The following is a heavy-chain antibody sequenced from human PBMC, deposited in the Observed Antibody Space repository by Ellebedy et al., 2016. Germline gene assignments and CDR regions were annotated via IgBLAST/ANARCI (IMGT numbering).Heavy chain of an antibody. Sequence: GESLKISCAASGFTFSNYGMHWVRQAPGKGLEWVAVIWFDGSNKYYADSVKGRFTISRDNSKNTLYLQMNSLRAEDTAVYYCARSAMLFGYYGMDVWGQGTTVTVSS. V-gene: IGHV3-33*01. CDR1: GFTFSNYG. CDR3: ARSAMLFGYYGMDV. D-gene: IGHD2-21*01. J-gene: IGHJ6*02. CDR2: IWFDGSNK.